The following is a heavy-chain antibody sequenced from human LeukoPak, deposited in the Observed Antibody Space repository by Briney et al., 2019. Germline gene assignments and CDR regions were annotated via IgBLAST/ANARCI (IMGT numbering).Heavy chain of an antibody. CDR2: IYYSGST. CDR3: ARTRFLEWNVDYDY. J-gene: IGHJ4*02. Sequence: SQTLSLTCTVSGGSISSNSYYWSWIRQPPGKGLEWIGSIYYSGSTYYNPSLKSRVTISVDTSKNQFSLKLSSVTAADTAVYYCARTRFLEWNVDYDYWGQGTLVTVSS. D-gene: IGHD3-3*01. CDR1: GGSISSNSYY. V-gene: IGHV4-39*01.